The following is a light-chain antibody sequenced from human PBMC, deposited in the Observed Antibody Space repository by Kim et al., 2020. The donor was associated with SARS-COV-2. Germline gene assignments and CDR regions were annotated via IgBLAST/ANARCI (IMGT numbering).Light chain of an antibody. Sequence: SSELTQDPAVSVALGQTVRITCQGDSLRSYYATWYQQKPGQAPILVIYGKNNRPSGIPDRFSGSSSGNTASLTITGTQAADEADYCCNSRDSNENVFFGGGTQLTVL. CDR3: NSRDSNENVF. V-gene: IGLV3-19*01. CDR2: GKN. CDR1: SLRSYY. J-gene: IGLJ2*01.